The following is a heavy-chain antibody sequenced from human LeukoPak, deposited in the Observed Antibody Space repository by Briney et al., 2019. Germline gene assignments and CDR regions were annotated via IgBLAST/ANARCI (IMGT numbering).Heavy chain of an antibody. CDR3: AKDGEDGSGSYYVY. V-gene: IGHV3-9*01. J-gene: IGHJ4*02. CDR2: ISWNSGSI. CDR1: GFTFDDYA. Sequence: GGSLRLSCAASGFTFDDYAMHWVRQAPGKGLEWVSGISWNSGSIGYADSVKGRFTISRDNAKNSLYLQMNSLRAEDTALYYCAKDGEDGSGSYYVYWGQGALVTVSS. D-gene: IGHD3-10*01.